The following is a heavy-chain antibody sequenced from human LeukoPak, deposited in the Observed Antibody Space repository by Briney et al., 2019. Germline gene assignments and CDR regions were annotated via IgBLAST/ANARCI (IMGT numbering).Heavy chain of an antibody. D-gene: IGHD5-24*01. Sequence: SATLSLTCTVSGGSMSSYYWSWIRQPPGKGLEWIRYIYYSGSTKYNPSLKSQVTISVDTSKNQFSLKLSSVTAADTAVYYCARGARAGYNLEPSDYWGQGTLVTVSS. J-gene: IGHJ4*02. CDR3: ARGARAGYNLEPSDY. CDR1: GGSMSSYY. CDR2: IYYSGST. V-gene: IGHV4-59*08.